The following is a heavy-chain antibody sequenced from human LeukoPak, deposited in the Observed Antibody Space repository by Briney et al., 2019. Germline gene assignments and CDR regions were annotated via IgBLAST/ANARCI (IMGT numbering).Heavy chain of an antibody. J-gene: IGHJ3*02. V-gene: IGHV3-23*01. CDR1: GFTFSSYA. D-gene: IGHD3-9*01. CDR3: ARGRYFDILTGYFDAFDI. CDR2: ISGSGGST. Sequence: PGGSLRLSCAASGFTFSSYAVSWVRQAPWKGLEWVSAISGSGGSTYYADSVKGRFTISGDNAKNSLYLQMNSLRAEDTAVYYCARGRYFDILTGYFDAFDIWGQGTMVTVSS.